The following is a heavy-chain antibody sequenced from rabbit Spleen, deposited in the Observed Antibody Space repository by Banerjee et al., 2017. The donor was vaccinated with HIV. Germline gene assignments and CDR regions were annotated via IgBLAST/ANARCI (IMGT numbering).Heavy chain of an antibody. Sequence: QEQLVESGGGLVKPEGSLTLTCKGSGFSFNFKDVMCWVRQAPGKGLEWIACINAYTGKPVYATWAKGRFTVSRTSSTTVTLQMTSLTAADTATYFCARDLPSVVGWNFNLWGQGTLVTVS. CDR2: INAYTGKP. J-gene: IGHJ4*01. D-gene: IGHD1-1*01. CDR3: ARDLPSVVGWNFNL. CDR1: GFSFNFKDV. V-gene: IGHV1S45*01.